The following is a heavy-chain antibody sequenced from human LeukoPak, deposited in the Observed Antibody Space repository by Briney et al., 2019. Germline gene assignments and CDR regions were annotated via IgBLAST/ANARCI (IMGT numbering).Heavy chain of an antibody. Sequence: SETLSLICTVSGGSISSYYWSWIRQPAGKGLEWIGRIYTSGSTNYNPSLKSRVTMSVDTSKNQFSLKLSSVTAADTAVYYCARDRRGDRPGIAAAYGMDVWGQGTTVTVSS. CDR1: GGSISSYY. CDR2: IYTSGST. J-gene: IGHJ6*02. D-gene: IGHD6-13*01. CDR3: ARDRRGDRPGIAAAYGMDV. V-gene: IGHV4-4*07.